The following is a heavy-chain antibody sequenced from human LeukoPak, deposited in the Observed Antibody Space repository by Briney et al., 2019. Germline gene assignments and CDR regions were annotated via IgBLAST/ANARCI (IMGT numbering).Heavy chain of an antibody. CDR1: GFTFSSYG. CDR3: AGDNIENGDLDFLDS. V-gene: IGHV3-48*04. D-gene: IGHD2-21*02. CDR2: ISFSGLSI. J-gene: IGHJ4*02. Sequence: GGSLRLSCAASGFTFSSYGMNWVRQAPGKGLEWVSFISFSGLSIYYADSVKGRFTISRDNAKNLLYLQMNSLRVEDTAVYYCAGDNIENGDLDFLDSWGQGTLVTVSS.